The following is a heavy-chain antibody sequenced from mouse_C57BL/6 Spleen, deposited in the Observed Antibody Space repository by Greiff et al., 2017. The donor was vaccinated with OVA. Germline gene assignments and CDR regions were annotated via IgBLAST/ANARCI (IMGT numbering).Heavy chain of an antibody. CDR3: ARPVGREVYFDY. V-gene: IGHV1-81*01. CDR1: GYNFTSYG. Sequence: QVQLQQSGAELARPGDSVKLSCKASGYNFTSYGISWVKQRTGQGLEWIGEIYPRSGNTYYNEKFKGKATLTADKSSSTAYMELRILTSEDSAVYFCARPVGREVYFDYWGQGTTLTVSS. CDR2: IYPRSGNT. D-gene: IGHD4-1*01. J-gene: IGHJ2*01.